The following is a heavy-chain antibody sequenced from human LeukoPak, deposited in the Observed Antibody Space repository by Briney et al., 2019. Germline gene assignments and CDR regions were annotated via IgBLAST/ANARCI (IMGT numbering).Heavy chain of an antibody. Sequence: ASVKVSCKASRDTFADYYMHWVRQAPGQGLEWMGWINPKSGETRYEQNFQGRVTMTRDTSITTAYMELSRLRSDDTAVYYCAREAGDNTYNVWGQGTMVTVSS. J-gene: IGHJ3*01. CDR2: INPKSGET. V-gene: IGHV1-2*02. CDR1: RDTFADYY. D-gene: IGHD7-27*01. CDR3: AREAGDNTYNV.